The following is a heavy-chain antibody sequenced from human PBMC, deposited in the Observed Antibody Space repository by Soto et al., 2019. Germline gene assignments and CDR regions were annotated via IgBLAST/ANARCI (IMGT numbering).Heavy chain of an antibody. Sequence: PSETLSLTCAVYGGSFSGYYCSWIRQPPGKGLEWIGEINHSGITNYNPSLKSRVTISVETSKNQFSLKLSSVTAADKAVYYCAKIPAAAFAYGMDVWGQGTTLTVSS. CDR2: INHSGIT. CDR1: GGSFSGYY. J-gene: IGHJ6*02. CDR3: AKIPAAAFAYGMDV. V-gene: IGHV4-34*01. D-gene: IGHD6-13*01.